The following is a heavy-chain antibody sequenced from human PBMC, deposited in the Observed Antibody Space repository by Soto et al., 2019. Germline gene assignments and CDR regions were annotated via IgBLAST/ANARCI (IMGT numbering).Heavy chain of an antibody. J-gene: IGHJ4*02. CDR3: AKDRPRRTSGYFFDY. Sequence: ASVKVSCKASGYTFTSYAMNWVRQAPGQRLEWMGWINAGNGNTKYSQKFQGRVTITRDTSASTAYMELNSLRAEDTALYYCAKDRPRRTSGYFFDYWGQGTPVTVSS. CDR1: GYTFTSYA. V-gene: IGHV1-3*01. CDR2: INAGNGNT. D-gene: IGHD1-1*01.